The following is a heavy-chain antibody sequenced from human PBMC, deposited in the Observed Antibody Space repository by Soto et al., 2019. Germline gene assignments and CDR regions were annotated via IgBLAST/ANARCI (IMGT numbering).Heavy chain of an antibody. D-gene: IGHD1-26*01. CDR3: AHTVARGDSWETFSY. J-gene: IGHJ4*01. Sequence: ITLKESGPTLVKPTQTLTLTCTVTGFSLTTSGVGVGWFRQPSGKALEWLAHFYRDDDKRYRPSLKSMVTITRDNPQNQVVLPMTNIEPVYTATYYCAHTVARGDSWETFSYWGHGSLVTVSS. V-gene: IGHV2-5*02. CDR2: FYRDDDK. CDR1: GFSLTTSGVG.